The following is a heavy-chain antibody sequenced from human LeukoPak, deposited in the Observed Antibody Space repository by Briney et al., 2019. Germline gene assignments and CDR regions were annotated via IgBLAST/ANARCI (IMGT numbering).Heavy chain of an antibody. J-gene: IGHJ4*02. Sequence: ARSLSFSSAATRITVSSSYMNWVRQAPEKRLEWGSVIYSGGSTYYADSVKGRFTISRDNSKNTLYLQMNSLRAEDTAVYYCARDSGRHGYKKTRRKLDYWGQGTLVTVSS. D-gene: IGHD5-24*01. V-gene: IGHV3-66*01. CDR1: RITVSSSY. CDR3: ARDSGRHGYKKTRRKLDY. CDR2: IYSGGST.